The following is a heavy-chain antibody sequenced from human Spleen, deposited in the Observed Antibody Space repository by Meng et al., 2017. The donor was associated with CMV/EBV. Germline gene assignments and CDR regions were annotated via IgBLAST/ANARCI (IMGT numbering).Heavy chain of an antibody. J-gene: IGHJ2*01. CDR3: ARDRVVVVPAATDPPGWYFDL. CDR2: IIPIFGPA. D-gene: IGHD2-2*01. CDR1: YA. V-gene: IGHV1-69*05. Sequence: YAISWVRQAPGQGLEWMGGIIPIFGPANYAQKFQGRVTITTDESTSTAYMELSSLRSEDTAVYYCARDRVVVVPAATDPPGWYFDLWGRGTLVTVSS.